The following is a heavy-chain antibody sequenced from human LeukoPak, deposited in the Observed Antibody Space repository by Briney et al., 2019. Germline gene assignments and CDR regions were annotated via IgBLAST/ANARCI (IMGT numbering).Heavy chain of an antibody. Sequence: GGSLRLSCAASGFKLSNYWMSWVRQAPGKGPQWVANIKQDGSAKYYVDSVKGRFTISRDNANSSLYLQMNSLRAEDTAIYYCTRVGYIDEGIDYWGQGTLVTVSS. V-gene: IGHV3-7*04. D-gene: IGHD5-24*01. CDR2: IKQDGSAK. CDR1: GFKLSNYW. J-gene: IGHJ4*02. CDR3: TRVGYIDEGIDY.